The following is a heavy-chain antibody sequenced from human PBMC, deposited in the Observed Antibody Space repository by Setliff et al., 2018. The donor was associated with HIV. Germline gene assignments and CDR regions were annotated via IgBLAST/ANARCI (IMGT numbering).Heavy chain of an antibody. CDR2: IYYSGNT. J-gene: IGHJ6*03. Sequence: PSETLSLTCTVSGGSITGYYWSWIRQPQGKGLEWIGWIYYSGNTRYNPSLKSRVTMSVDTSKNQISLKLSSVTAADTAVFYCAREFYHYDSSDYYSDYYYYYMDVWGKGTTVTVSS. D-gene: IGHD3-22*01. V-gene: IGHV4-59*12. CDR1: GGSITGYY. CDR3: AREFYHYDSSDYYSDYYYYYMDV.